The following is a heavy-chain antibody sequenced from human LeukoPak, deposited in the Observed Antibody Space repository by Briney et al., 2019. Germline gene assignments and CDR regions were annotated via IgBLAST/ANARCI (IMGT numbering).Heavy chain of an antibody. CDR1: GFTFSSYA. CDR3: ARDRQQLALDY. D-gene: IGHD6-13*01. Sequence: PGGSLRLSCAASGFTFSSYAMHWVRQAPGKGLEWVAVISYDGSNKYYADSVKGRFTISRDNSKNTLYLQMNSLRAEYTAVYYCARDRQQLALDYWGQGTLVTVSS. V-gene: IGHV3-30-3*01. J-gene: IGHJ4*02. CDR2: ISYDGSNK.